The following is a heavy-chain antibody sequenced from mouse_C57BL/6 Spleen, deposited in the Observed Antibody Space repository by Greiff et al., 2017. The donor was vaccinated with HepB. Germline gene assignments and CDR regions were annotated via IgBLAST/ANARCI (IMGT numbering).Heavy chain of an antibody. J-gene: IGHJ3*01. CDR2: INPNNGGT. CDR3: ARGLITTVVPY. CDR1: GYTFTDYY. D-gene: IGHD1-1*01. Sequence: EVQLQQSGPELVKPGASVKISCKASGYTFTDYYMNWVKQSHGKSLEWIGDINPNNGGTSYNQKFKGKATLTVDKSSSTAYMELRSLTSEDSAVYYCARGLITTVVPYWGQGTLVTVSA. V-gene: IGHV1-26*01.